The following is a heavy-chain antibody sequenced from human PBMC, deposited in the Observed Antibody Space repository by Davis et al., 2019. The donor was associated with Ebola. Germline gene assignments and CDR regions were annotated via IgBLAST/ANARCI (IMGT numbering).Heavy chain of an antibody. CDR1: GFTFSNAW. J-gene: IGHJ4*02. V-gene: IGHV3-15*01. Sequence: PGGSLRLSCAASGFTFSNAWMSWVRQAPGKGLEWVGRIQSKTDVGTTDYAAAVKGRITISRDDSKNTLFLQMNSLKTEDTAVYYCTTDGRYCSTTSCYNIDYWGQGTLVTVSS. D-gene: IGHD2-2*02. CDR2: IQSKTDVGTT. CDR3: TTDGRYCSTTSCYNIDY.